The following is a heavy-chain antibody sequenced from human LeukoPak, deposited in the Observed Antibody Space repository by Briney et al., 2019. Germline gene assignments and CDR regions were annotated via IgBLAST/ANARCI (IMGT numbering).Heavy chain of an antibody. CDR2: ISSSSSYI. CDR1: GFTFTSHS. J-gene: IGHJ6*03. CDR3: AASGYDYDYYYYMDV. D-gene: IGHD5-12*01. Sequence: PGGSLRLSCAASGFTFTSHSLNWVRQAPGKGLEWVSSISSSSSYIYYADSVKGRFTISRDNAKNSLYLQMNSLRAEDTAVYYCAASGYDYDYYYYMDVWGKGTTVTISS. V-gene: IGHV3-21*01.